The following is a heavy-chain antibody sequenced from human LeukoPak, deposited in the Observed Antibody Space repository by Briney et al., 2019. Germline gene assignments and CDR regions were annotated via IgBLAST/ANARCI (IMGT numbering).Heavy chain of an antibody. V-gene: IGHV4-39*07. Sequence: PSETLSLTCTVSGGSISSSSYYWGWIRQPPGKGLEWIGSIYYSGSTYYNPSLKSRVTISLDMSKNQFSLKLSSVTAADTAVYYCARGGRYSSSSPVDYWGQGALVTVSS. CDR3: ARGGRYSSSSPVDY. D-gene: IGHD6-6*01. CDR2: IYYSGST. J-gene: IGHJ4*02. CDR1: GGSISSSSYY.